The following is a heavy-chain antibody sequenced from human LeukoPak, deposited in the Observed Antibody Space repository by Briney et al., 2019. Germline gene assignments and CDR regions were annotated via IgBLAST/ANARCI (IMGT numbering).Heavy chain of an antibody. D-gene: IGHD3-10*01. CDR2: IRYDGNDK. V-gene: IGHV3-30*02. CDR1: RFIFSDYG. CDR3: AKDLMRDRWFGES. Sequence: QPGGSLRLSCTASRFIFSDYGMHWVRQAPGKGLEWVAFIRYDGNDKFYADSVKGRFTISKDTSRNTLYLQMNSLKTEDTAVYYCAKDLMRDRWFGESWGQGTLVTVSS. J-gene: IGHJ5*02.